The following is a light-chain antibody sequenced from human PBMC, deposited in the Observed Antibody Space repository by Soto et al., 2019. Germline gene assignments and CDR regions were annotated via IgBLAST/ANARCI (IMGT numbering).Light chain of an antibody. CDR2: GAS. Sequence: EIVLTQSPGTLSLSPGERATLSCRASQSVSSSYLAWYQQKPGQAPRLLIYGASSRATGIPDRFSGSGSGTDFTLTINSLQTEDVATYYCQQYYTPPWTFGQGSKVEIK. CDR3: QQYYTPPWT. J-gene: IGKJ1*01. CDR1: QSVSSSY. V-gene: IGKV3-20*01.